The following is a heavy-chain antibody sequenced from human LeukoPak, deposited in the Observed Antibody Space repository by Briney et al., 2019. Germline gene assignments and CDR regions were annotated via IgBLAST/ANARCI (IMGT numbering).Heavy chain of an antibody. CDR1: GGSFSGYY. D-gene: IGHD2-2*01. J-gene: IGHJ5*02. CDR3: ARGEAGYCSSTSCYGFRWFDP. CDR2: INHTGST. Sequence: SETLSLTCAVYGGSFSGYYWSWIRQPPGEGLEWIGEINHTGSTNYSPSLKSRVTISVDTSKNQFSLKLSSVTAADTAMYYCARGEAGYCSSTSCYGFRWFDPWGQGTLVTVSS. V-gene: IGHV4-34*01.